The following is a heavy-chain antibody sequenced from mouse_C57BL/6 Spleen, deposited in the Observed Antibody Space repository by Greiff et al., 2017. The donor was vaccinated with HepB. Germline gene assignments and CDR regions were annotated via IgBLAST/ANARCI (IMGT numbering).Heavy chain of an antibody. J-gene: IGHJ4*01. CDR3: ARLPRGYAMDY. V-gene: IGHV5-17*01. CDR2: ISSGSSTI. CDR1: GLTFSDYG. Sequence: EVQLVESGGGLVKPGGSLKLSCAASGLTFSDYGMHWVRQAPEKGLEWVAYISSGSSTIYYADTVKGRFTISRDNAKNTLFLQMTSLRSEDTAMYYCARLPRGYAMDYWGQGTSVTVSS.